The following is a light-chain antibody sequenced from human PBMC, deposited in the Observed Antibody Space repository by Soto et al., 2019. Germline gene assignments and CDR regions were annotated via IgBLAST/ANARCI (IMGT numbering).Light chain of an antibody. V-gene: IGLV4-69*01. CDR3: QTWGTGIVV. CDR2: LNSDGSH. Sequence: QSVLTQSPSASASLGASVKLTCTLSSGHSSYAIAWHQQQPEKGPRYLMKLNSDGSHSKGDGIPDRFSGSSSGAERYLTISSLQSEDEAGYSCQTWGTGIVVFGGGTKLTVL. J-gene: IGLJ2*01. CDR1: SGHSSYA.